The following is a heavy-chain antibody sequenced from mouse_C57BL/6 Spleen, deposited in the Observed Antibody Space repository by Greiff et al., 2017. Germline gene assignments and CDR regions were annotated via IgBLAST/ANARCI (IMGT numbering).Heavy chain of an antibody. J-gene: IGHJ4*01. Sequence: QVQLQQSGAELARPGASVKMSCKASGYTFTSSSMHWVKQRPGQGLEWIGYINPSSGYTKYNQKFKGKATLTADNSSSTAYMQLSSLTSEDSAVECCARENETGTRYAMDYWGQGTSVTVSS. V-gene: IGHV1-4*01. CDR3: ARENETGTRYAMDY. CDR2: INPSSGYT. D-gene: IGHD4-1*01. CDR1: GYTFTSSS.